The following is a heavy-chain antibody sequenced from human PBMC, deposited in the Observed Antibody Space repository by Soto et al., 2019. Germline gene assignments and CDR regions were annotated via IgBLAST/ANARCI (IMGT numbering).Heavy chain of an antibody. CDR3: AREGHYSNSSGDYYGNWFDP. D-gene: IGHD3-22*01. Sequence: GGSLRLSCETSGLTFSSYALHWVRQAPGKGLKWVAVVSYDGTYKYYADSVKGRFTISRDNSRNTLYLQMNSLTVEDTAVYYCAREGHYSNSSGDYYGNWFDPGAREPGSPSPQ. J-gene: IGHJ5*02. CDR1: GLTFSSYA. CDR2: VSYDGTYK. V-gene: IGHV3-30*04.